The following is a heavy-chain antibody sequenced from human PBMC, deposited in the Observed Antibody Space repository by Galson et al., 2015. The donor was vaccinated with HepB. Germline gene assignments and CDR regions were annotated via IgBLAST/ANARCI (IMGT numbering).Heavy chain of an antibody. Sequence: SVKVSCKASGGTFSSYAISWVRQAPGQGLEWMGGIIPIFGTANYAQKFQGRVTITADESTSTAYMELSSLRSEDTAVYYCARDTSVTRRTLSGEGYFDLWGRGTLVTVSS. CDR2: IIPIFGTA. V-gene: IGHV1-69*13. J-gene: IGHJ2*01. CDR3: ARDTSVTRRTLSGEGYFDL. D-gene: IGHD3-9*01. CDR1: GGTFSSYA.